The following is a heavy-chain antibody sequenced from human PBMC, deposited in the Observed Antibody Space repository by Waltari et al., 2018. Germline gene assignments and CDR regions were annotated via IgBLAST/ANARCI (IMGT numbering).Heavy chain of an antibody. V-gene: IGHV1-69*01. D-gene: IGHD3-9*01. CDR3: ARGILTGYYYYGMDV. J-gene: IGHJ6*02. CDR1: GGTFSSYA. CDR2: IIPIFGTA. Sequence: QVQLVQSGAEVKKPGSSVKVSCKASGGTFSSYAISWVRQAPGQGLEWMGGIIPIFGTANYEQKFQGRVTITADESTSTDYMELSSVRSEDTAVYYCARGILTGYYYYGMDVWGQGTTVTVSS.